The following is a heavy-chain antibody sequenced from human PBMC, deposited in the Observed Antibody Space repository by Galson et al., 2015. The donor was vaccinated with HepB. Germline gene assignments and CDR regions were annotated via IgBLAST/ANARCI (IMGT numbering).Heavy chain of an antibody. Sequence: SLRLYCAASGFTLSSYSMNWVRQAPGKGLEWVASISSSSSYIYYSESVKGRFTISRDNAKNSLYMQMNSLRAEDTAVYYCARVISGPIGMDVWGQGTPVTVSS. V-gene: IGHV3-21*01. CDR1: GFTLSSYS. D-gene: IGHD2-15*01. CDR3: ARVISGPIGMDV. J-gene: IGHJ6*02. CDR2: ISSSSSYI.